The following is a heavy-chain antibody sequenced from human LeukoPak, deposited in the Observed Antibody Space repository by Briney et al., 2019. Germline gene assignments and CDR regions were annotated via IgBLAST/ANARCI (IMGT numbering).Heavy chain of an antibody. Sequence: GGSLRLSCAASGFAFSTYGMHWVRQAPGKGLEWGAYIWYDGSKTYYADSVKGRFTISRDDPENTLYLQMNSLRAEDTALYYCARQAYSSGRYFPFDYWGQGTLVTVSS. CDR2: IWYDGSKT. V-gene: IGHV3-33*01. D-gene: IGHD3-22*01. CDR3: ARQAYSSGRYFPFDY. CDR1: GFAFSTYG. J-gene: IGHJ4*02.